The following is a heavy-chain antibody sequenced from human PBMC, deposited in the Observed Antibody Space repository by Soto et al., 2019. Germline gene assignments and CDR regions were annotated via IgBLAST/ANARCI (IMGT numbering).Heavy chain of an antibody. CDR1: GFTFSSYG. CDR2: LWYDGSNK. J-gene: IGHJ6*02. Sequence: QEQLVESGGGVVQPGRSLRLSCAASGFTFSSYGMHWVRQAPGKGLEWVASLWYDGSNKYYADSVKGRFTLSRDNSKTPLYLQMNSLRAEDTAVYYCAREDEASAGIYYYGMDVWGQGTTVTVSS. V-gene: IGHV3-33*01. CDR3: AREDEASAGIYYYGMDV. D-gene: IGHD6-13*01.